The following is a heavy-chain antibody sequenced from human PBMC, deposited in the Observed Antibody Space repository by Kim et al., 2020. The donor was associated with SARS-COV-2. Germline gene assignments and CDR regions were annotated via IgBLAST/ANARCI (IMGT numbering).Heavy chain of an antibody. CDR3: ARDLTDRTRGYGSGSYRRYYYYYYGMEV. Sequence: SETLSLTCTVSGGSISSGSYYWSWIRQPAGKGLEWIGRIYTSGSTNYNPSLKSRVTISVDTSKNQFSLKLSSVTAADTAVYYCARDLTDRTRGYGSGSYRRYYYYYYGMEVWGQGATVTVSS. J-gene: IGHJ6*02. V-gene: IGHV4-61*02. CDR2: IYTSGST. CDR1: GGSISSGSYY. D-gene: IGHD3-10*01.